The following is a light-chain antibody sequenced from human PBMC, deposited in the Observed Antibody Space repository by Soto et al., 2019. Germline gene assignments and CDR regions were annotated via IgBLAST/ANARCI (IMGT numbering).Light chain of an antibody. CDR2: GAS. Sequence: VLLTTPGTPSWPEGKGATLSCRAIQTITGSFLAWDQQKRGQAPRLVIYGASSRAAGIPERFSVSASGTDFTLTISRLEPEDFAVYYCHQYGGSPWTVCQGTMVDIK. J-gene: IGKJ1*01. CDR3: HQYGGSPWT. CDR1: QTITGSF. V-gene: IGKV3-20*01.